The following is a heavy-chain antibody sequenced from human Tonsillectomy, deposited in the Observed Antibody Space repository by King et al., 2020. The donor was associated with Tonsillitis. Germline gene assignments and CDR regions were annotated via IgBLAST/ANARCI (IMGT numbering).Heavy chain of an antibody. Sequence: VQLVESGGGLVQPGGSLRLSCAASGFRFSGYAMSWGRQAPGEGLEWGAGVSNSGGVTYYADSVKGRFTISRDNSKNTLYFQMNSLWAEDTALYYCAKAMVVTGLLDSWGQGTLVTVSS. J-gene: IGHJ4*02. CDR3: AKAMVVTGLLDS. CDR1: GFRFSGYA. V-gene: IGHV3-23*04. D-gene: IGHD2-21*02. CDR2: VSNSGGVT.